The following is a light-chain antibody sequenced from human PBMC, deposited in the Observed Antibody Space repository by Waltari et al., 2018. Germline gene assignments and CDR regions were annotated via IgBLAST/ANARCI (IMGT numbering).Light chain of an antibody. V-gene: IGKV3-11*01. CDR3: QQRTNWL. J-gene: IGKJ4*01. CDR2: DAS. CDR1: QSVSSY. Sequence: EIVLTQSPATLSLSPGGRATLSCRASQSVSSYLAWYQQKPGQAPRLLIYDASNRATGIPARFSGSGSGTDFTLTISSLEPEDFAVYYCQQRTNWLFGGGTKVEIK.